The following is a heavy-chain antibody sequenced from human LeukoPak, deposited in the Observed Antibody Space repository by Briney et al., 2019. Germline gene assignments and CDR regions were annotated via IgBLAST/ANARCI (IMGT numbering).Heavy chain of an antibody. D-gene: IGHD2-15*01. V-gene: IGHV1-69*01. J-gene: IGHJ4*02. CDR1: GGTFSSYA. Sequence: GSSVKVSCKASGGTFSSYAISRVRQAPGQGLEWMGGIIPIFGTANYAQKFQGRVTITADESTSTAYMELSSLRSEDTAVYYCAREVEEYCSGGSCYGAHYWGQGTLATVSS. CDR2: IIPIFGTA. CDR3: AREVEEYCSGGSCYGAHY.